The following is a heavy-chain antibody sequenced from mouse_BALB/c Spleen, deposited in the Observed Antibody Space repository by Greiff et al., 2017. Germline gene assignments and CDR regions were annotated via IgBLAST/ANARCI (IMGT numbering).Heavy chain of an antibody. CDR1: GFTFSSYT. D-gene: IGHD2-4*01. J-gene: IGHJ4*01. V-gene: IGHV5-12-2*01. Sequence: EVHLVESGGGLVQPGGSLKLSCAASGFTFSSYTMSWVRQTPEKRLEWVAYISNGGGSTYYPDTVKGRFTISRDNAKNTLYLQMSSLKSEDTAMYYCARQGLRGGYYAMDYWGQGTSVTVSS. CDR2: ISNGGGST. CDR3: ARQGLRGGYYAMDY.